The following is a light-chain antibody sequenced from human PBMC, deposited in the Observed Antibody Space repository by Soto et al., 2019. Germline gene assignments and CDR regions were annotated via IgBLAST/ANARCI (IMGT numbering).Light chain of an antibody. CDR2: EVV. Sequence: QSVLTQPPSASGSPGQSVTVSCTGTKNDIGVYDFVSWYQHHPGKAPRLIIYEVVQRPSGVPDRFSGSKSGNTASLTVSGLQAADEGDYFCKSYAGSNTYVFXSGTKVTV. V-gene: IGLV2-8*01. CDR1: KNDIGVYDF. J-gene: IGLJ1*01. CDR3: KSYAGSNTYV.